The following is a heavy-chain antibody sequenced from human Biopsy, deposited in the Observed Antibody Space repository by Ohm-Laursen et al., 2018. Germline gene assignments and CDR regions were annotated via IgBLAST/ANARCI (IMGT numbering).Heavy chain of an antibody. Sequence: TQTLTLTYTFSGFSLRSSGMRMSWVRQPPGKALEWLARIDWDDDEFYSPSLRARLTVSKDTSKNQVVLTLTNMGPVDTATYYCARHRADNFGALKYWGQGILVTASS. CDR3: ARHRADNFGALKY. D-gene: IGHD1-1*01. CDR2: IDWDDDE. J-gene: IGHJ1*01. CDR1: GFSLRSSGMR. V-gene: IGHV2-70*04.